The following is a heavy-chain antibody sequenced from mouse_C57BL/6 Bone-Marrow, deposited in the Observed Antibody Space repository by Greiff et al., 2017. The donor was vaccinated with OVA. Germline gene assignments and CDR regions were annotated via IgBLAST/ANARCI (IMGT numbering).Heavy chain of an antibody. CDR1: GYTFTSYW. Sequence: QVQLQQSGAELVKPGASVKMSCKASGYTFTSYWITWVKQRPGQGLEWIGDIYPGSGSTNYNEKFKSKATLTVDTSSSTAYMQLSSLTSEDSAVYYCAREVYPWAWFAYWGQGTLVTVSA. D-gene: IGHD2-3*01. CDR2: IYPGSGST. V-gene: IGHV1-55*01. CDR3: AREVYPWAWFAY. J-gene: IGHJ3*01.